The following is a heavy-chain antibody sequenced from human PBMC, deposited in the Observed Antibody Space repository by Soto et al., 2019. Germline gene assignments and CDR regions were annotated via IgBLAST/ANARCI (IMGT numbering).Heavy chain of an antibody. Sequence: SLRLSCAASGFTFSSYGMHWVRQAPGKWLEWVAVISSEGSNKYYADSVKGRFTISRDKSKNTLYLQMNSLRSEDKAVYYCAKGQGLGEVPGGFDPWGQGTLVT. D-gene: IGHD3-10*01. CDR1: GFTFSSYG. CDR3: AKGQGLGEVPGGFDP. V-gene: IGHV3-30*18. J-gene: IGHJ5*02. CDR2: ISSEGSNK.